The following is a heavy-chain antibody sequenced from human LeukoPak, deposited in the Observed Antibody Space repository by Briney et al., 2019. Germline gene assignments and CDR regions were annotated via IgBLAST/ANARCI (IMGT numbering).Heavy chain of an antibody. J-gene: IGHJ6*03. CDR1: GFTFSSYA. CDR2: ISGSGGST. CDR3: AKVNGDLGYYYYYYMDV. Sequence: GGSLRLSCAASGFTFSSYAMSWVRQAPGKGLEWVSAISGSGGSTYYADSVKGRFTISRDNSKNTLYLQMNSLRAEDTAVYYCAKVNGDLGYYYYYYMDVWGKGTTVTVSS. V-gene: IGHV3-23*01.